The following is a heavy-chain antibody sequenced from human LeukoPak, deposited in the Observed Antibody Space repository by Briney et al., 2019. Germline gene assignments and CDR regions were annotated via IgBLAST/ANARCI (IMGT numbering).Heavy chain of an antibody. D-gene: IGHD4-23*01. Sequence: ASVKVSCKASGYTFTSYHMHWVRQAPGQGLEWMGIINPSGGSTSYAQKFQGRVTMTRDTSTSTVYMELSSLRSEDTAVYYCARETRWGYYFDYWGQGTLVTVSS. J-gene: IGHJ4*02. CDR1: GYTFTSYH. V-gene: IGHV1-46*01. CDR3: ARETRWGYYFDY. CDR2: INPSGGST.